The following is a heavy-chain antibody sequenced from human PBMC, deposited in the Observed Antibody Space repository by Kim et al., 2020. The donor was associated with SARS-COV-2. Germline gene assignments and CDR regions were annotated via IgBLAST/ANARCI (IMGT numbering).Heavy chain of an antibody. V-gene: IGHV3-21*01. D-gene: IGHD2-15*01. CDR2: ISSSSSYI. CDR3: TRDRCSGGSCHFDF. Sequence: GGSLRLSCAASAFTFRSYTMNWVRQAPGKGLEWVSSISSSSSYIYYADSVKGRFTISRDNAKNSLYLQMNSLRAEDTAVYYCTRDRCSGGSCHFDFWGQGTLVTLSS. J-gene: IGHJ4*02. CDR1: AFTFRSYT.